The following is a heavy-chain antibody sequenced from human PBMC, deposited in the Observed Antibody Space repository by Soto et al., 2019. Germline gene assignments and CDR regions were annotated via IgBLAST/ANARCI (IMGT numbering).Heavy chain of an antibody. J-gene: IGHJ6*02. V-gene: IGHV3-13*05. CDR3: ARTDRDFYGLDV. Sequence: EVQLVESGGGLVQPGGSLRLSCEASGFTFRNYDMHWVRQGTGKGLEWVSGISAAGDPDYADSVEGRFTISRENAQNSCLRQMNSLRFGDTAVYYCARTDRDFYGLDVWGQGTTVIVSS. CDR1: GFTFRNYD. CDR2: ISAAGDP.